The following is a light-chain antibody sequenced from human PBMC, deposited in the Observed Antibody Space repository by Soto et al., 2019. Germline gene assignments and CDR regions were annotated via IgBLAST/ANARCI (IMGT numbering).Light chain of an antibody. V-gene: IGKV1-5*01. CDR3: QHYGGMRT. CDR1: QSITNR. J-gene: IGKJ1*01. CDR2: DAS. Sequence: DIQMTQSPSTLSASVGDRVTITCRASQSITNRLAWYQQKPGKAPKVLIYDASNLEYGVPSRFSGSGFGTEFILTISSLQPDDFATYCCQHYGGMRTFGQGTKVDIK.